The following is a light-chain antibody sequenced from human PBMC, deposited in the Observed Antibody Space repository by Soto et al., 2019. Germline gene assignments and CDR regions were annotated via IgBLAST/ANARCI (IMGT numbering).Light chain of an antibody. CDR2: DAS. Sequence: DIVLTQSPATLSVSPGERATLSCRASQSILTYLAWYQQKPGQAPRLLIYDASNRATGVPARFTGSGSGTDFTLTISNVEPEDFAIYYCQQYVTSPPGYTFGQGTELRIK. CDR1: QSILTY. J-gene: IGKJ2*01. V-gene: IGKV3-11*01. CDR3: QQYVTSPPGYT.